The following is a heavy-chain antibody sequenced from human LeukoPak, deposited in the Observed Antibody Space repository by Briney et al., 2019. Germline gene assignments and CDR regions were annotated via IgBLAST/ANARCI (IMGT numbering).Heavy chain of an antibody. Sequence: ASVKVSCKASGYTFTGCYMHWVRQAPGQGLEWMGWINPNGGGTNYAQKFQGRVTMTRDTSISTACMELSRLRSDDTAVYYCASSRSGSDLHYFQHWGQGTLVTVSS. CDR3: ASSRSGSDLHYFQH. V-gene: IGHV1-2*02. J-gene: IGHJ1*01. CDR2: INPNGGGT. CDR1: GYTFTGCY. D-gene: IGHD1-26*01.